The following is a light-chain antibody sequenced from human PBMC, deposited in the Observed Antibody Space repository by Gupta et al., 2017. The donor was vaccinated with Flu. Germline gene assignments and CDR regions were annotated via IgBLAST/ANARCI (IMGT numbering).Light chain of an antibody. Sequence: DRVTITCRASQSISSSLNWYQQKPGKDPKLLIYTASSLQSGVPSRFSGSGSGTYFTLTISSLQPEDFATYYCQQSYSTPPDTFGQGTKVEIK. V-gene: IGKV1-39*01. CDR1: QSISSS. CDR2: TAS. CDR3: QQSYSTPPDT. J-gene: IGKJ1*01.